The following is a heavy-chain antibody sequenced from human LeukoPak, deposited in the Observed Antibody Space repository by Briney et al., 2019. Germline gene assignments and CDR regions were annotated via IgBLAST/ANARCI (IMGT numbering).Heavy chain of an antibody. V-gene: IGHV3-23*01. J-gene: IGHJ4*02. CDR2: ISGSGDSP. Sequence: PGGSLRLSCVASGFTFSSYAMSWVRQAPGKGLEWVSGISGSGDSPYYANSVKGRFTISRDNSKNTLYLQMNSLRADDTAVYYCATDIYWGQGTLVTVSS. CDR1: GFTFSSYA. CDR3: ATDIY.